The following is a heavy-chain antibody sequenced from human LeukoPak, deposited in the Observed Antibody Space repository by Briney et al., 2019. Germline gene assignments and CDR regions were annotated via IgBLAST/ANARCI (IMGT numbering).Heavy chain of an antibody. CDR3: AKMKYYYDSSGYYY. V-gene: IGHV3-23*01. CDR2: ISGSGGST. D-gene: IGHD3-22*01. J-gene: IGHJ4*02. Sequence: GGSLRLSCAASGFTFSSYAMSWVRQAPGKGLEWVSAISGSGGSTYYADSVKGRFIISRDNSKNTLYLQMNSLRAEDTAVYYCAKMKYYYDSSGYYYWGQGTLVTVSS. CDR1: GFTFSSYA.